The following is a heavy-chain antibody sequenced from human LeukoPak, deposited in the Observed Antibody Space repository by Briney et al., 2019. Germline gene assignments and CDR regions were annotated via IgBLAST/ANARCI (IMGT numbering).Heavy chain of an antibody. CDR3: ARLPRSDAFDI. CDR2: IYTSGST. V-gene: IGHV4-4*07. Sequence: PSETLTLTCTVSGVSISSYYWSWIRQPAGKGLEWVGRIYTSGSTNYNPALKRRGTISVDTSKNQFSLKLSSATAAETAVYYCARLPRSDAFDIWGQGTMVTVSS. CDR1: GVSISSYY. J-gene: IGHJ3*02.